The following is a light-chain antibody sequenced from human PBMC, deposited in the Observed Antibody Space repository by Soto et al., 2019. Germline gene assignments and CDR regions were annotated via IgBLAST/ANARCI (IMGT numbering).Light chain of an antibody. V-gene: IGLV2-14*01. Sequence: QSALTQPASVSGSPGQSITISCTGTSIDVGGYNYVSWYQHHPSKAPKLMIYGVTNRPSGVSIRFSGSKSGNTASLTISGLQPEDEADYYCTSYIHRRTLVVFGGGTKLTVL. CDR1: SIDVGGYNY. CDR2: GVT. CDR3: TSYIHRRTLVV. J-gene: IGLJ2*01.